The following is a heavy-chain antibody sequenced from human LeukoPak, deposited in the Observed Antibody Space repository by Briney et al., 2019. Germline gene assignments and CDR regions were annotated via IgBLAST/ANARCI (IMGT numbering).Heavy chain of an antibody. CDR1: GFTFGSQA. CDR2: IGGSGSIT. CDR3: ASAGSGWYDY. J-gene: IGHJ4*02. Sequence: PGASLRLSCAASGFTFGSQAMSWVRQAPGKGREWVSVIGGSGSITYYRDSVKGRFTISRDNSKTTMYLKMNSLRAEDTAVYYCASAGSGWYDYWGQGTLVTVSS. D-gene: IGHD6-19*01. V-gene: IGHV3-23*02.